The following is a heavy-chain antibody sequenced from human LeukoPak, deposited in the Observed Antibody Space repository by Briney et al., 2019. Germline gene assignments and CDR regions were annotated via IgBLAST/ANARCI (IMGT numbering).Heavy chain of an antibody. D-gene: IGHD6-19*01. CDR3: ARHSIVGQWLVPFDY. CDR2: IHYSGDT. J-gene: IGHJ4*02. Sequence: SETLSLTCTVSGGSISSYFWSWIRQPPGKGLEWIGYIHYSGDTNYNSSLKNRVTISLDASKNQFSLKLRSVTAADTAVYYCARHSIVGQWLVPFDYWGQGTLVTVSS. V-gene: IGHV4-59*08. CDR1: GGSISSYF.